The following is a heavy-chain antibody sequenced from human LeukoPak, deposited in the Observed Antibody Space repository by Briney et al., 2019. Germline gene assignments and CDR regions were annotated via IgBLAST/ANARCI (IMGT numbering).Heavy chain of an antibody. D-gene: IGHD2-15*01. J-gene: IGHJ6*03. CDR1: GFTFSSFW. V-gene: IGHV3-74*01. CDR3: ARAKRWYYYYMDV. CDR2: INSDGSST. Sequence: GGSLRLSCAASGFTFSSFWMHWVRQAPGKGLVWVSRINSDGSSTSYADSVKGRFTISRDNAKNTLYLQMNSLRAEDTAVYYCARAKRWYYYYMDVWGKGTTVTVSS.